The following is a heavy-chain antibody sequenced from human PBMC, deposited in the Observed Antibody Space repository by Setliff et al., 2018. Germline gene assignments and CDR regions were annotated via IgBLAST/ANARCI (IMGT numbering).Heavy chain of an antibody. CDR3: STRTVAARSLDT. V-gene: IGHV3-21*06. J-gene: IGHJ5*02. CDR2: ISDSSFHI. CDR1: GFPFRIYS. D-gene: IGHD6-13*01. Sequence: PGESLKISCAASGFPFRIYSMHWVRQAPGKGLEWVSSISDSSFHIYYRDSVKGRFTISRDNAKNSLYLQLNSLRAEDTAVYYCSTRTVAARSLDTWGQGTLVTVSS.